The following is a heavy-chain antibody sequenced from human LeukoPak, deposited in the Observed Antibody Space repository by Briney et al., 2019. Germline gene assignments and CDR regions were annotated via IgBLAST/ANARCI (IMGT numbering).Heavy chain of an antibody. CDR3: ARDGYNFGAFDI. V-gene: IGHV4-59*01. J-gene: IGHJ3*02. CDR2: IYYSGST. CDR1: GGSISNYY. D-gene: IGHD5-24*01. Sequence: PSETLSLTCTVSGGSISNYYWTWIRQPPGKGLEWIGYIYYSGSTNYNPSLKSRVTISVDTSKNQFSLKLSSVTAADTAVYYCARDGYNFGAFDIWGQGTMVTVSS.